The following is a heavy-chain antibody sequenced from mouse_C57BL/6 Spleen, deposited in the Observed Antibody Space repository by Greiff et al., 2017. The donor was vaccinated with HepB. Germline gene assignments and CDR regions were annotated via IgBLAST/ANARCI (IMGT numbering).Heavy chain of an antibody. V-gene: IGHV1-55*01. CDR2: IYPGSGST. CDR1: GYTFTSYW. CDR3: ARTVVGRDYFDY. J-gene: IGHJ2*01. Sequence: QVQLQQPGAELVKPGASVKMSCKASGYTFTSYWITWVKQRPGQGLEWIGDIYPGSGSTNYNEKFKSKATLTVDTSSSTAYMQLSSLTSEDSAVYYCARTVVGRDYFDYWGQGTTLTVSS. D-gene: IGHD1-1*01.